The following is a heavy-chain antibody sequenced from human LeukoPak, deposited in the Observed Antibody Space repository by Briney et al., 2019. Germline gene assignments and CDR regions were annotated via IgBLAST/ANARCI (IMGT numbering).Heavy chain of an antibody. CDR2: MKSNNGHT. Sequence: ASVKVSCKASGYTFTAYGVSWVRQATGQGLEWMGWMKSNNGHTGYAQKFQGRVTMTRDTSISTAYMELSSLTFEDTAVYYCARGPPNWGMVGYWGQGTLVTVSS. CDR3: ARGPPNWGMVGY. D-gene: IGHD7-27*01. V-gene: IGHV1-8*02. J-gene: IGHJ4*02. CDR1: GYTFTAYG.